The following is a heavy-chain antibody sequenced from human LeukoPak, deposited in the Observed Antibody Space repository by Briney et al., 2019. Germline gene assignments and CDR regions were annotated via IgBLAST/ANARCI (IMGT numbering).Heavy chain of an antibody. Sequence: PGGSLRLSCAASGFSFSTYSMNWVRQAPGKGLEWVSYISTRSTTVYYADSVKGRFTVFRDNAKNSVYLQMNSLRAEDTAVYYCAKEGNSAFFDYWGQGTLVTVSS. CDR2: ISTRSTTV. V-gene: IGHV3-48*04. D-gene: IGHD4-23*01. CDR3: AKEGNSAFFDY. CDR1: GFSFSTYS. J-gene: IGHJ4*02.